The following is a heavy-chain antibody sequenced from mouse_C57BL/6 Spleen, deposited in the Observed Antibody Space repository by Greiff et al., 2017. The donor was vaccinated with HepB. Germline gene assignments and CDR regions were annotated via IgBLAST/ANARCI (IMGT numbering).Heavy chain of an antibody. V-gene: IGHV1-64*01. CDR2: IHPNSGST. J-gene: IGHJ2*01. CDR3: AKKGVATEGCDY. Sequence: QVQLQQPGAELVKPGASVKLSCKASGYTFTSYWMHWVKQRPGQGLEWIGMIHPNSGSTNYNEKFKSKATLTVDNSSSTAYMQLSSLTSEDSAVYYCAKKGVATEGCDYWGQGTTLTVSS. CDR1: GYTFTSYW. D-gene: IGHD1-1*01.